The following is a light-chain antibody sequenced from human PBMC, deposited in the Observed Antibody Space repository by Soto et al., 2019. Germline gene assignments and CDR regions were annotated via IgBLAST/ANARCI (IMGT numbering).Light chain of an antibody. J-gene: IGKJ4*01. Sequence: VVMTQSPLSLPVTLGQPASISCIAIQILVYSDGNTYLNWFQQRPGQSPRRLIYKVSNRASGVPDRFSGSGSGTDFTLKISRVEAEDVGVYYCMQVLQAPLTFGGGTKVAIK. CDR2: KVS. CDR1: QILVYSDGNTY. CDR3: MQVLQAPLT. V-gene: IGKV2-30*01.